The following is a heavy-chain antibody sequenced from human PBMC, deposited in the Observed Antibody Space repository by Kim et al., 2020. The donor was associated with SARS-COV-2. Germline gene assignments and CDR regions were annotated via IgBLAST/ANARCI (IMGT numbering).Heavy chain of an antibody. V-gene: IGHV3-30-3*01. CDR3: ARANYFDY. J-gene: IGHJ4*02. Sequence: VRQDPGKGLEWVALISYDGSNKYYADSVKGRFTISRDNSKNTLYLQMNSLRPEDTAVYYCARANYFDYWGQGTLVTVSS. CDR2: ISYDGSNK.